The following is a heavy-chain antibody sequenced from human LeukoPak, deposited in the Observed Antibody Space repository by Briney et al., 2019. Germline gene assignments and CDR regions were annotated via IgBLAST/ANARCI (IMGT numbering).Heavy chain of an antibody. CDR2: IYYSGST. Sequence: KPSETLSLTCTVSGGSISSYYWSWIRQPPGKGLEWIGYIYYSGSTNYNPSLKSRVTISVDTSKNQFFLRLSPVTAADTAVYYCARERASSNYSNWFDPWGQGTLVTVSS. V-gene: IGHV4-59*12. J-gene: IGHJ5*02. CDR1: GGSISSYY. CDR3: ARERASSNYSNWFDP. D-gene: IGHD4-11*01.